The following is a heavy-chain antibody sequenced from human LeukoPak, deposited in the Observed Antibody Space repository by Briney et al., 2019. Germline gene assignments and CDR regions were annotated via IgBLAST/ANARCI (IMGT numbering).Heavy chain of an antibody. CDR2: IKQDGSEK. CDR3: ARDRYYYDSSGYCIDY. J-gene: IGHJ4*02. Sequence: GGSLRLSCAASGFTFSSYWMSWVRQAPGKGLEWVANIKQDGSEKYYVDSVKGRFTISRDNAKNSPYLQMNSLRAEDTAVYYCARDRYYYDSSGYCIDYWGQGTLVTVSS. D-gene: IGHD3-22*01. CDR1: GFTFSSYW. V-gene: IGHV3-7*01.